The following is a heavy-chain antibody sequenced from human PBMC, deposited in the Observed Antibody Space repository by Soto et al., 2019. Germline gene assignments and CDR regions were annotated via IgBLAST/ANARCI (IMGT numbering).Heavy chain of an antibody. V-gene: IGHV1-18*01. CDR3: ARETKTYDFWSGYYTRSGSNWFDP. J-gene: IGHJ5*02. Sequence: GASVKVSCKASGYTFTSYGTSWVRQAPGQGLEWMGWISAYNGNTNYAQKLQGRVTMTRNTSISTAYMELSSLRSEDTAVYYCARETKTYDFWSGYYTRSGSNWFDPWGQGTLVTVSS. CDR1: GYTFTSYG. D-gene: IGHD3-3*01. CDR2: ISAYNGNT.